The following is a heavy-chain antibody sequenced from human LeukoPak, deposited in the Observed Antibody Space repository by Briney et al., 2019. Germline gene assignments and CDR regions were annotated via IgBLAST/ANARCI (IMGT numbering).Heavy chain of an antibody. Sequence: GASVKVSCKASGYTFTGYYMHWVRQAPGQGLEWMGWINPNSGGTNYAQKFQGWVTMTRDTSISTAYMELSRLRSDDTAVYYCARGIAAVDYYYYGMDVWGQGTTVTVSS. CDR1: GYTFTGYY. CDR2: INPNSGGT. CDR3: ARGIAAVDYYYYGMDV. D-gene: IGHD6-13*01. J-gene: IGHJ6*02. V-gene: IGHV1-2*04.